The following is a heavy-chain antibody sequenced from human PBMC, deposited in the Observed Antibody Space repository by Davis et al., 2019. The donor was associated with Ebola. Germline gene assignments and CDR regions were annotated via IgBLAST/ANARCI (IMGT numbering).Heavy chain of an antibody. Sequence: PGGSLRLSCAASGFTVSSNYMSWVRQAPGKGLEWVSVIYSGGSTYYADSVKGRFTISRDNSKNTLYLQMNSLRAEDTAVYYCARVGYYDSSGLLRYYYYYGMDVWGQGTTVTVSS. D-gene: IGHD3-22*01. CDR3: ARVGYYDSSGLLRYYYYYGMDV. J-gene: IGHJ6*02. CDR1: GFTVSSNY. V-gene: IGHV3-53*01. CDR2: IYSGGST.